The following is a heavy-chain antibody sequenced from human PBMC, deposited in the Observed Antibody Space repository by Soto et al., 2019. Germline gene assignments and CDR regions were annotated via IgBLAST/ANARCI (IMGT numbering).Heavy chain of an antibody. CDR3: ARALGYLSGHPYNWFDS. D-gene: IGHD3-22*01. CDR2: ISTYSGNT. V-gene: IGHV1-18*01. CDR1: GYTFSTYG. J-gene: IGHJ5*01. Sequence: QIQLVQSGAEVKKPGASVKVSCKASGYTFSTYGISWVRQVPGQGLEWMGWISTYSGNTKYARDIQDRVTLTTDTSTTTAYMELRSLRSDDTAIYYCARALGYLSGHPYNWFDSWGQGTLVTVSS.